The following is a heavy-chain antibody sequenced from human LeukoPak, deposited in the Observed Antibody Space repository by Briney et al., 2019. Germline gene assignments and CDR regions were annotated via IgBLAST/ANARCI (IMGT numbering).Heavy chain of an antibody. J-gene: IGHJ5*02. Sequence: GGSLRLSCAASGFTFDDYAMRWVRQAPGKGLEWVSGISWNSGSIVYADSVKGRFTISRDNAKNSLYLQMHSLRAEDTALYYCAKAADSSGYGGNWFDPWGQGTLVTVSS. D-gene: IGHD3-22*01. V-gene: IGHV3-9*01. CDR2: ISWNSGSI. CDR1: GFTFDDYA. CDR3: AKAADSSGYGGNWFDP.